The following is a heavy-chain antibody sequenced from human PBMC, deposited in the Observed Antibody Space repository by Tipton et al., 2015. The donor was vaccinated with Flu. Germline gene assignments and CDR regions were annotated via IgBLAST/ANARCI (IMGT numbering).Heavy chain of an antibody. CDR1: GFTFNRYG. V-gene: IGHV3-23*01. D-gene: IGHD5/OR15-5a*01. CDR3: AKVIPELVSGLDY. Sequence: GSLRLSCAASGFTFNRYGMSWVRQAPGKGLEWVSTVSGGGRPTYFADSVKGRFTISRDNSKNTLYLQMNSLRAEDTAVYYCAKVIPELVSGLDYWGQGTLVTVSS. J-gene: IGHJ4*02. CDR2: VSGGGRPT.